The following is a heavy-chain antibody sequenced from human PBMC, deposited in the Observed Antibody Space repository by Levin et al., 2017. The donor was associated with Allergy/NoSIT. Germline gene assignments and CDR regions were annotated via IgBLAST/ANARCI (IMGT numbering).Heavy chain of an antibody. CDR1: GFTFSSYA. J-gene: IGHJ6*02. CDR2: ISGSGGST. V-gene: IGHV3-23*01. D-gene: IGHD6-6*01. Sequence: GGSLRLSCAASGFTFSSYAMSWVRQAPGKGLEWVSAISGSGGSTYYADSVKGRFTISRDNSKNTLYLQMNSLRAEDTAVYYCANGIAARPYYYGMDVWGQGTTVTVSS. CDR3: ANGIAARPYYYGMDV.